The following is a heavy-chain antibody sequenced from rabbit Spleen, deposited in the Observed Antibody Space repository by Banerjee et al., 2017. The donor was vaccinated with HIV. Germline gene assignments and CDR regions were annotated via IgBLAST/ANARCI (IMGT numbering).Heavy chain of an antibody. V-gene: IGHV1S69*01. CDR1: GFSLSNYA. Sequence: QSVEESGGRLVTPGTPLTLTCTVSGFSLSNYAMTWVRQAPGKGLEYIGIIDSSGTTFYASWAKGRFTVSKTSTTVDLKITSPTTEDTATYFCARGYAAYLDWRSSNYYGMDLWGQGTLVTVS. J-gene: IGHJ6*01. CDR3: ARGYAAYLDWRSSNYYGMDL. CDR2: IDSSGTT. D-gene: IGHD4-2*01.